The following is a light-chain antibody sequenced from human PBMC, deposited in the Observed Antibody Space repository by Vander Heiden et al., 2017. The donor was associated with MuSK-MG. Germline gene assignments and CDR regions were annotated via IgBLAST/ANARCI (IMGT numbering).Light chain of an antibody. CDR2: DDS. CDR3: QVWDSSSDHYV. CDR1: NIGSKS. Sequence: SYVLTRPPAVSVAPGQTARITCGGNNIGSKSVHWYQQKPGQAPVLVVYDDSDRPSGIPERVSGSNAWTTAILNISRVEAGDEADYDGQVWDSSSDHYVFGTGTKVTVL. V-gene: IGLV3-21*02. J-gene: IGLJ1*01.